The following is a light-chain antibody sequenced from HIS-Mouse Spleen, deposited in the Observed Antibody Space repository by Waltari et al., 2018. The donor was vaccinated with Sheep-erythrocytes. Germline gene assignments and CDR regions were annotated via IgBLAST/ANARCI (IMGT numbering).Light chain of an antibody. V-gene: IGKV2-28*01. CDR1: QSLLHSNGYNY. CDR2: LGS. J-gene: IGKJ4*01. Sequence: DIVMTQSPLSLPVTPGEPASISCRSSQSLLHSNGYNYLDWYLQKPGQSPQLLIYLGSNQASGGPDRFSGSGSGTDFTLKISRVEAEDVGVYYCMQALQTPLTFGGGTKVEIK. CDR3: MQALQTPLT.